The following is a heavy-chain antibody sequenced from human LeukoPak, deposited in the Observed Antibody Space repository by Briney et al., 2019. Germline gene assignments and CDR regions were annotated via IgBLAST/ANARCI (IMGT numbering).Heavy chain of an antibody. V-gene: IGHV3-30*04. CDR3: ARRRISGGYDYFDY. CDR1: GFTFSSYA. Sequence: GGSLRLSCAASGFTFSSYAMHWVRQAPGKGLEGVAVISYDGSNKYYADSVKGRFTISRDNSKNTLYLQMNSLRAEDTAVYYCARRRISGGYDYFDYWGQGTLVTVSS. CDR2: ISYDGSNK. D-gene: IGHD5-12*01. J-gene: IGHJ4*02.